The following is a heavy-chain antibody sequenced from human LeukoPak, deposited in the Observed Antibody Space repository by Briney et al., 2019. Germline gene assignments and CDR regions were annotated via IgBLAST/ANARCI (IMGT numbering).Heavy chain of an antibody. CDR3: ARVLRSYYYYYYMDV. D-gene: IGHD2/OR15-2a*01. V-gene: IGHV4-59*01. J-gene: IGHJ6*03. CDR1: GGSITSYY. Sequence: PSETLSLTCTVSGGSITSYYWTWIRQPPGKGLEWIGYIYYTGSINYNPSLKSRVTISVDTSKNQFSLKLSSVTAADTAVYYCARVLRSYYYYYYMDVWGKGTTVTVSS. CDR2: IYYTGSI.